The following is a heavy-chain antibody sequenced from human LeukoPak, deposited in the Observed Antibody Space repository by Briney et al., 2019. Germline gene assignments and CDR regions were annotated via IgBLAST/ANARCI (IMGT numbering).Heavy chain of an antibody. J-gene: IGHJ4*02. Sequence: ASVKVSCTASGYPFTRSYMQWVRQAPGQGLEWMGWLNPGTGGTDFAPKFTGRVTLTRATSLTTAYMDLTCLSSDYTAVSHCAISEGFMGIFDFWGQGTLVIVSS. D-gene: IGHD7-27*01. V-gene: IGHV1-2*02. CDR1: GYPFTRSY. CDR3: AISEGFMGIFDF. CDR2: LNPGTGGT.